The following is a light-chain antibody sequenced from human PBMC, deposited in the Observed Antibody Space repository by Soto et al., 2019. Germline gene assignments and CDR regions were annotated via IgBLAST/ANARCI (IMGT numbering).Light chain of an antibody. CDR2: DDS. Sequence: SYELTQPPSVSVAPGQTATMTCGGDNIGRKSVHWYQQKPGQAPVLVVYDDSDRPLGIPERLSGSNSGNMATLTITRVEAGDEADYYCQVWDSGSDPGVFGGGTKLTVL. J-gene: IGLJ3*02. CDR1: NIGRKS. CDR3: QVWDSGSDPGV. V-gene: IGLV3-21*02.